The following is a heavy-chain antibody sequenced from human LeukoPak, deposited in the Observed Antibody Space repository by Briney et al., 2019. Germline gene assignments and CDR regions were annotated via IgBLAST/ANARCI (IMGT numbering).Heavy chain of an antibody. CDR3: AKDRLTYYYDSSGPTIPGY. CDR1: GFTFSSCA. J-gene: IGHJ4*02. V-gene: IGHV3-23*01. CDR2: ISASGGTT. D-gene: IGHD3-22*01. Sequence: GGSLRLSCAASGFTFSSCAMSWVRQAPGKGLEWVSGISASGGTTYYADSVKGRFTISRDNSKNTLVLQLNSLRAEDTAVYYCAKDRLTYYYDSSGPTIPGYWGQGTLVTVSS.